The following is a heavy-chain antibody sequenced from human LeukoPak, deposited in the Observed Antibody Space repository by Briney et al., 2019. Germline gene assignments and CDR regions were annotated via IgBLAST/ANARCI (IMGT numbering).Heavy chain of an antibody. CDR2: INHSGST. CDR1: GGSFSGYY. J-gene: IGHJ3*02. CDR3: ARPRLFWSGSYPI. D-gene: IGHD3-3*01. Sequence: SETLSLTCAVYGGSFSGYYWSWIRQPPGKGLEWIGEINHSGSTNYNPSLKSRVTISVDTSKNQFSLKLSSVTAADTAVYYCARPRLFWSGSYPIWGQGTMVTVSS. V-gene: IGHV4-34*01.